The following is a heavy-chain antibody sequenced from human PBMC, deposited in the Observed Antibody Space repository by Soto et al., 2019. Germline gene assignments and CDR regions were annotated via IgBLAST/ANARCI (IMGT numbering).Heavy chain of an antibody. CDR2: INHSGSA. D-gene: IGHD3-3*01. J-gene: IGHJ6*02. CDR1: GGSFSGNY. CDR3: ARRIEDFWSGSRRDGMDV. V-gene: IGHV4-34*01. Sequence: QVQLQQWGAGLLKPSETLSLTCAVYGGSFSGNYWSWIRQPPGKGLEWIGEINHSGSANYKPSLKSRVIISVDTSKNQFSLKLSSVTAADTAVYYCARRIEDFWSGSRRDGMDVWGQGTTVTVSS.